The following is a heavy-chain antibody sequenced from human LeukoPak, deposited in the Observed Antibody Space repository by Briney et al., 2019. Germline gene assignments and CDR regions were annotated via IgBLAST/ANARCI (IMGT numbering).Heavy chain of an antibody. CDR2: IYNSGST. Sequence: SETLSLTCTVSGGSISSYYWNWIRQPAGKGLEWIGNIYNSGSTYYNPSLKSRVTISVDTSKNQFSLKLSSVTAADTAVYYCARQAYSSNLGWFDPWGQGTLVTVSS. CDR1: GGSISSYY. D-gene: IGHD6-13*01. J-gene: IGHJ5*02. CDR3: ARQAYSSNLGWFDP. V-gene: IGHV4-59*04.